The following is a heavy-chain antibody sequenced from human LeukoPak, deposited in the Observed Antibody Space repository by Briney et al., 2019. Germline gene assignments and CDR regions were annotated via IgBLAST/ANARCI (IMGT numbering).Heavy chain of an antibody. D-gene: IGHD3-10*01. CDR3: ARDNTMVRGVHDY. CDR2: INPNSGGT. CDR1: GYTFTGYY. Sequence: ASVKVSCKASGYTFTGYYMHWVRQAPGQGPEWMGWINPNSGGTNYAQKFQGRVTMTRDTSISTAYMELSRLRSDDTAVYYCARDNTMVRGVHDYWGQGTLVTVSS. J-gene: IGHJ4*02. V-gene: IGHV1-2*02.